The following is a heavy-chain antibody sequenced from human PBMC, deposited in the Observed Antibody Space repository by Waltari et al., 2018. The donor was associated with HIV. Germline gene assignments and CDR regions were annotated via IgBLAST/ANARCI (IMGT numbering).Heavy chain of an antibody. CDR2: VNPNRCNP. CDR3: SRGLGGSGSSYDYYFDS. D-gene: IGHD3-10*01. V-gene: IGHV1-8*01. J-gene: IGHJ4*02. Sequence: QVQLVQSGAGGKNSGDVVKVACKTAGDTCPNYDSNWVQQGTGQGLEWMCWVNPNRCNPDYAQKFQGRVTITRNTSIRTVYMELSSLRSEDTAVYYCSRGLGGSGSSYDYYFDSWCQGTLLTVSS. CDR1: GDTCPNYD.